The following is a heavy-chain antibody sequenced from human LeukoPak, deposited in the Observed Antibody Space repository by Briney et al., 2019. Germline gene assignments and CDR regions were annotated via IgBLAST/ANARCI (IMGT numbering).Heavy chain of an antibody. V-gene: IGHV3-23*01. D-gene: IGHD6-13*01. CDR1: GFTFSDSA. CDR3: ARTKGGPASTWAFDI. CDR2: ISFSGGST. Sequence: GGSLRLSCAASGFTFSDSAMSWVRQAPGKGLEWVSLISFSGGSTYYADSVKGRFTISRDNSKDTLYLQMNSLRAEDTAIYYCARTKGGPASTWAFDIWGQGTMVTVSS. J-gene: IGHJ3*02.